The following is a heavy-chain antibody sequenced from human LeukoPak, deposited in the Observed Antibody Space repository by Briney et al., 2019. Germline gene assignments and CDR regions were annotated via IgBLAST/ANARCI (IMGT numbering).Heavy chain of an antibody. CDR1: GGSISSYY. J-gene: IGHJ4*02. Sequence: SETLSLTCTVSGGSISSYYWSWIRQPPGKGLEWIGYIYYSGSTNYNPSLKSRVTISVDTSKNQFSLKLSSVTAADRAIYYCARGGYGPGSHYRYWGQGTLVTVSS. V-gene: IGHV4-59*01. CDR2: IYYSGST. CDR3: ARGGYGPGSHYRY. D-gene: IGHD3-10*01.